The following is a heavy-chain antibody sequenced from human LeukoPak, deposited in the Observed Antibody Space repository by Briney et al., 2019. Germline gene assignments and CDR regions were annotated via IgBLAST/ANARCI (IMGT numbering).Heavy chain of an antibody. J-gene: IGHJ3*02. CDR2: IKQDGSEK. CDR1: GFTFSSYW. V-gene: IGHV3-7*01. D-gene: IGHD5-24*01. CDR3: ARGDWGGYNYMGCAFDI. Sequence: PGGSLRLSCVASGFTFSSYWMSWVRQAPGKGLEWVANIKQDGSEKYYVDSVKGRFTISRDNAKNSLYLQMNSLRAEDTAMYYCARGDWGGYNYMGCAFDIWGQGTMVTVSS.